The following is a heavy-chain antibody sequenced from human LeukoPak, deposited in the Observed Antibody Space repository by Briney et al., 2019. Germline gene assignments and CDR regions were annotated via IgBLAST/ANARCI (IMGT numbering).Heavy chain of an antibody. J-gene: IGHJ4*02. CDR1: GFTFSSYE. CDR3: ARDVYYGSGSPRLDY. D-gene: IGHD3-10*01. Sequence: GGSLRLSCAASGFTFSSYEMNWVRQAPGKGLEWVSYIGSSGSTIYYADSVKGRFTISRDNAKNSLYLQMNSLRAEDTAVYYCARDVYYGSGSPRLDYWGQGTLVTVSS. V-gene: IGHV3-48*03. CDR2: IGSSGSTI.